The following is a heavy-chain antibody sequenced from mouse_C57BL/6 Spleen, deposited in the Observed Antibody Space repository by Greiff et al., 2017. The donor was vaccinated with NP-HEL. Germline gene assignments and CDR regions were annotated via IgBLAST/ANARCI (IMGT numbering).Heavy chain of an antibody. CDR1: GYTFTSYW. J-gene: IGHJ1*03. V-gene: IGHV1-69*01. Sequence: QVQLQQPGAELVMPGASVKLSCKASGYTFTSYWMHWVKQRPGQGLEWIGEIDPSDSYTNYNQQFKGKSTLTVDKSSSTAYMQLSSRTSEDSAVYYCARYYGSSPNWYFDVWGTGTTVTVSS. CDR3: ARYYGSSPNWYFDV. D-gene: IGHD1-1*01. CDR2: IDPSDSYT.